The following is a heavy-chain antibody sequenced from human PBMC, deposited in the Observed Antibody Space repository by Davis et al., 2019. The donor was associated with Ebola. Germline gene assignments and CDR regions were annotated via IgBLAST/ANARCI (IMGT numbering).Heavy chain of an antibody. V-gene: IGHV3-11*01. J-gene: IGHJ4*02. Sequence: PGGSLRLSCAASGFTFSDYYMTWIRQAPGKGLEWVSYISGSGSTIYYADSVKGRFTISRDNAKNSLSLQMNSLRAEDTAVYYCARNPDYTLDSWAQGTLVTVSS. CDR2: ISGSGSTI. CDR3: ARNPDYTLDS. CDR1: GFTFSDYY. D-gene: IGHD4-11*01.